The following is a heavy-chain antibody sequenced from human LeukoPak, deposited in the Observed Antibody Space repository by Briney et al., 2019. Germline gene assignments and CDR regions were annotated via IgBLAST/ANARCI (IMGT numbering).Heavy chain of an antibody. CDR3: ARDSGPRFDY. D-gene: IGHD6-19*01. CDR1: GGSISSYY. Sequence: SETLSLTCTVSGGSISSYYWSWIRQPPGKGLEWIEYIYYSGSTNYNPSLKSRVTISVDTSKNQFSLKLRFVTAADTAVYYCARDSGPRFDYWGQGTLVTVSS. J-gene: IGHJ4*02. V-gene: IGHV4-59*01. CDR2: IYYSGST.